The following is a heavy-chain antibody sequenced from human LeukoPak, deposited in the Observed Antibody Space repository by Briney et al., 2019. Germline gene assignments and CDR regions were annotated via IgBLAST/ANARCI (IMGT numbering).Heavy chain of an antibody. V-gene: IGHV4-59*12. CDR2: MYHSGTT. CDR1: XGSIRNYD. Sequence: NXSXXXSLXXTVXXGSIRNYDWSWIRQSPGRXXXWIGYMYHSGTTNYNPSLRSRVTISRDTSKSQFALTLSSVTAADTAVYYCARAFRGQWLVREGEAYFDYWGQGTLVTVSS. J-gene: IGHJ4*02. CDR3: ARAFRGQWLVREGEAYFDY. D-gene: IGHD6-19*01.